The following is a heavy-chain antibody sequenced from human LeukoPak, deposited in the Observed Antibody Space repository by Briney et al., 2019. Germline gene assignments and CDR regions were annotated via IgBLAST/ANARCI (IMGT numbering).Heavy chain of an antibody. CDR2: ISAYNGNT. D-gene: IGHD3-22*01. CDR3: TRIDYYDSSGSFDP. Sequence: ASVKVSCKASGYTFTSYGISWVRQAPGQGLEWMGWISAYNGNTNYAQKLQGRVTMTTDTSTSTAYMELRSLRSGDTAVYYCTRIDYYDSSGSFDPWGQGTLVTVSS. J-gene: IGHJ5*02. CDR1: GYTFTSYG. V-gene: IGHV1-18*01.